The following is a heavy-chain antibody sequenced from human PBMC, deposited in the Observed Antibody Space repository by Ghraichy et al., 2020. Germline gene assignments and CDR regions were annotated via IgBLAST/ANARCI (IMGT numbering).Heavy chain of an antibody. D-gene: IGHD6-13*01. Sequence: SQTLSLTCAVYGGSFSGYYWSWIRQPPGKGLEWIGEINHSGSTNYNPSLKSRVTISVVTSKNQFSLKLSSVTAADTAVYYCARGSQYSSSWQGYYFDYWGQGTLVTVSS. V-gene: IGHV4-34*01. CDR3: ARGSQYSSSWQGYYFDY. CDR1: GGSFSGYY. J-gene: IGHJ4*02. CDR2: INHSGST.